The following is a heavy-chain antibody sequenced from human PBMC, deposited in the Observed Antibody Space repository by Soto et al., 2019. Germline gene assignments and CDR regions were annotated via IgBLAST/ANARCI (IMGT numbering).Heavy chain of an antibody. D-gene: IGHD3-3*01. V-gene: IGHV3-23*01. CDR2: ISGSGGST. J-gene: IGHJ6*02. CDR3: AKDSAIFGVALGGGMDV. Sequence: EVPLLESGGGLVQPGGSLRLSCAASGFTFSSYAMSWVRQAPGKGLEWVSAISGSGGSTYYADSVKGRFTISRDNSKNTLYLQMNSLRAEDTAVYYCAKDSAIFGVALGGGMDVWGQGTTVTVSS. CDR1: GFTFSSYA.